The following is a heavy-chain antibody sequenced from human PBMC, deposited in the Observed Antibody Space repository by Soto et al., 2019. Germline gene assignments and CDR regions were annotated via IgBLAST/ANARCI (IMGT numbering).Heavy chain of an antibody. J-gene: IGHJ6*02. CDR1: GFTFSSYA. CDR3: ARDRDLASLYYYYGMDV. Sequence: PGVSLRLPCAASGFTFSSYAMHWVRQAPGKGLEWVAVISYDGSNKYYADSVKGRFTISRDNSKNTLYLQMNSLRAEDTAVYYCARDRDLASLYYYYGMDVWGQGTTVTVSS. CDR2: ISYDGSNK. V-gene: IGHV3-30-3*01.